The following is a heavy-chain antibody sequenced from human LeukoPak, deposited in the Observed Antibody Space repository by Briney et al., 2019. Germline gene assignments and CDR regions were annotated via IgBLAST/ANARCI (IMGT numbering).Heavy chain of an antibody. J-gene: IGHJ4*02. D-gene: IGHD3-22*01. V-gene: IGHV1-2*02. CDR1: GYTFTGYY. Sequence: AASVKVSCKASGYTFTGYYMHWVRQAPGQGLEWMGWINPNSGGTNYAQKFQGRVTMTRDTSISTAYMELSRLRSDDTAVYYCASRMDDSSGYLSVINDWGQGTLVTVSS. CDR2: INPNSGGT. CDR3: ASRMDDSSGYLSVIND.